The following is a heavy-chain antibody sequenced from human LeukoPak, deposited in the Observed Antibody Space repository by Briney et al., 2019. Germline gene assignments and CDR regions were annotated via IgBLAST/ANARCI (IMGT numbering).Heavy chain of an antibody. V-gene: IGHV1-46*01. CDR2: INPSGGST. Sequence: ASVTVSCKASGYTFTSYYMHWVRRAPGQGREWMGIINPSGGSTSYAQKFQGRVTMTRDTSTSTVYMEMSSLRSEDTAVYYCARDGRSSGWYYYYYYYMDVWGKGTTVTVSS. D-gene: IGHD6-19*01. J-gene: IGHJ6*03. CDR3: ARDGRSSGWYYYYYYYMDV. CDR1: GYTFTSYY.